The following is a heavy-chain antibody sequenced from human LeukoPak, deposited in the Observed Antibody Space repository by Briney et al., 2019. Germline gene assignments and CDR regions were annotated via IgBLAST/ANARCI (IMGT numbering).Heavy chain of an antibody. D-gene: IGHD4-17*01. J-gene: IGHJ4*02. CDR2: VSGSGDST. Sequence: GGSLRLSWAASGXTFSNYAVSWVRQAPGKGLEWVSAVSGSGDSTYYAGSVKGRFTISRDNSKNTVYLQMNSLRAEDTAVYYCAKFWDFGDYAIDYWGQGTLVTVSS. CDR3: AKFWDFGDYAIDY. CDR1: GXTFSNYA. V-gene: IGHV3-23*01.